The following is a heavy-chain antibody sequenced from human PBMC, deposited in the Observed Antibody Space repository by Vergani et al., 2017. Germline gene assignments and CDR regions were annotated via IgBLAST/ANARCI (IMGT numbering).Heavy chain of an antibody. CDR3: STPQTMTTDGMEF. V-gene: IGHV1-69-2*01. D-gene: IGHD4-17*01. Sequence: VQLVQSGAEVKKPGATLKISCKVSGYTFTDHYMHWVKQAPGKGLEWMGLVDPEDGETIYAEKFKGRVTIAAETSTDTAHLALSSLGSEETAVYYYSTPQTMTTDGMEFWGQGTTVIVSS. CDR2: VDPEDGET. CDR1: GYTFTDHY. J-gene: IGHJ6*02.